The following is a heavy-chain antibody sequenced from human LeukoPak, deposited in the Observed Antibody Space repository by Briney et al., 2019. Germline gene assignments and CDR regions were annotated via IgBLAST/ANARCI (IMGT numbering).Heavy chain of an antibody. D-gene: IGHD2-2*01. J-gene: IGHJ6*04. Sequence: PSETLSLTCTVSGGSISSCYWSWIRQPPGKGLEWIGYIYYSGSTNYNPSLKSRVTISVDTSKNQFSLKLSTVTAADTAVYYCARDRGVVPAANPFFYYYYGMDVWGKGTTVTVSS. V-gene: IGHV4-59*01. CDR1: GGSISSCY. CDR2: IYYSGST. CDR3: ARDRGVVPAANPFFYYYYGMDV.